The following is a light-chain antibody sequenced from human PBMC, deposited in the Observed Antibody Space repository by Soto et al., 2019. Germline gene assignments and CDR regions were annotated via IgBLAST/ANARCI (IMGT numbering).Light chain of an antibody. CDR2: KAS. Sequence: DIQMTQSPSTLSASVGDRVTVSCRASQSISSRLAWYQQKAGKAPKLLIYKASGLQSGVPSRFSGSGSGTEFTLIISSLQPDDFATYYCQRYARNPLTFGRGTKADIK. CDR1: QSISSR. CDR3: QRYARNPLT. V-gene: IGKV1-5*03. J-gene: IGKJ4*01.